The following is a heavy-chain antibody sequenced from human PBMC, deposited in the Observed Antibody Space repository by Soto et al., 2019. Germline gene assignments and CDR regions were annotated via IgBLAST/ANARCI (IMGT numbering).Heavy chain of an antibody. V-gene: IGHV3-74*01. J-gene: IGHJ3*02. Sequence: EVQLVESGGGLVQPGGSLRLSCAASGFTFSSYWMHWVRQAPGKGLVWVSRIYTDGSSTNYADSVQGRFTISRDNAKNTLYLQMNSLRAEDTAVYYCARLSGTWRAFDIWDQGTMVTVSS. D-gene: IGHD1-7*01. CDR3: ARLSGTWRAFDI. CDR1: GFTFSSYW. CDR2: IYTDGSST.